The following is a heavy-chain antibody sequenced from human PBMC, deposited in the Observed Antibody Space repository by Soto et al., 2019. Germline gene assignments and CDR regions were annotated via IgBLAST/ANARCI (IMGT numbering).Heavy chain of an antibody. Sequence: GASVKVSCKASGGTFSSYAISWVRQAPGQGLEWMGGIIPIFGTANYAQKFQGRVTITADESTSTAYMELSSLRSEDTAVYYCARGPYYYGSGSSPANNPFDYWGQGTLVTVS. J-gene: IGHJ4*02. V-gene: IGHV1-69*13. D-gene: IGHD3-10*01. CDR2: IIPIFGTA. CDR1: GGTFSSYA. CDR3: ARGPYYYGSGSSPANNPFDY.